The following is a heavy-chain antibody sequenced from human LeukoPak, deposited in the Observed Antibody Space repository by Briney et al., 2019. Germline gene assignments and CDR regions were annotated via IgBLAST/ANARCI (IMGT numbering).Heavy chain of an antibody. J-gene: IGHJ4*02. D-gene: IGHD2-2*01. CDR3: AKDLVKGIVVVPAAVPLYFDY. CDR2: ISYDGSNK. CDR1: GSTFSSYG. Sequence: GRSLRLSCAASGSTFSSYGMHWVRQAPGKGLEWVAVISYDGSNKYYADSVKGRFTISRDNSKNTLYLQMNSLRAEDTAVYYCAKDLVKGIVVVPAAVPLYFDYWGQGTLVTVSS. V-gene: IGHV3-30*18.